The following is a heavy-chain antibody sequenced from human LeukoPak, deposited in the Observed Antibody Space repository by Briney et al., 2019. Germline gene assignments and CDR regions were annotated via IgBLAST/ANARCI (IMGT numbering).Heavy chain of an antibody. D-gene: IGHD4-11*01. CDR3: AKDAHRGFDYPNSLEQ. V-gene: IGHV3-33*06. CDR1: GFTFSHYG. Sequence: PGRSLRLSCAASGFTFSHYGMHWVRQAPGKGLEWVAVIWSDGRNQYYADSEKGRFTLLRDNLKNSVSLQMNSLRAEDTALYYCAKDAHRGFDYPNSLEQWGQGSLVTVSS. CDR2: IWSDGRNQ. J-gene: IGHJ4*02.